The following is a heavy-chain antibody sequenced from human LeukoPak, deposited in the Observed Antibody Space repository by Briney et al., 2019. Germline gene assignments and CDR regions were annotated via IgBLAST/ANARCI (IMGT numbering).Heavy chain of an antibody. D-gene: IGHD1-26*01. J-gene: IGHJ3*02. CDR1: GYTFTGYY. CDR3: AGWRWELLGPRHDAFDI. V-gene: IGHV1-2*02. Sequence: ASLKVSCKASGYTFTGYYMHWVRQTPGQRREWMGWINPNNRCTNYAQKLQRRVTMTRDTSISTAYMELTRLRSDDTAVYYCAGWRWELLGPRHDAFDIWGQGTMVTVSS. CDR2: INPNNRCT.